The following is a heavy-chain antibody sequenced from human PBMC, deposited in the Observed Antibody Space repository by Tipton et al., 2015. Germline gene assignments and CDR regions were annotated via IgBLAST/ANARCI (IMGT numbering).Heavy chain of an antibody. CDR2: ISHSGNT. Sequence: TLSLTCAVSAYSISSDYYWGWIRQPPGKGLEWIGSISHSGNTYYNPSLKSRVTMSRDTSKNQFSLRVRSVTAADTAVYYCARGYSNYWGYWGQGILVSVSS. CDR3: ARGYSNYWGY. CDR1: AYSISSDYY. V-gene: IGHV4-38-2*01. D-gene: IGHD4-11*01. J-gene: IGHJ4*02.